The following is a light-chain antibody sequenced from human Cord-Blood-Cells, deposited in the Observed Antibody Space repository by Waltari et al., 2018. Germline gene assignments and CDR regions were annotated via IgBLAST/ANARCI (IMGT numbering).Light chain of an antibody. CDR3: CSYAGSSTYV. CDR1: SSDVGSSIL. J-gene: IGLJ1*01. CDR2: EGS. V-gene: IGLV2-23*01. Sequence: QSALTQPASVSGSPGQSITLSCTGTSSDVGSSILVSWYQQNPGKAPKLMIYEGSKRPSGVSNRFSGSKSGNTASLTISGLQAEDEADYYCCSYAGSSTYVFGTGTKVTVL.